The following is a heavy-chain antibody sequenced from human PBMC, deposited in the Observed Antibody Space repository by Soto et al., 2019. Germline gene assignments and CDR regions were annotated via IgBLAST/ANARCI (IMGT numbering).Heavy chain of an antibody. V-gene: IGHV1-24*01. CDR1: GYTFSSYD. CDR2: FDPGDGET. D-gene: IGHD3-9*01. Sequence: ASVKVSCKASGYTFSSYDINWVRQAPGKGLEWMGGFDPGDGETIYAQKFQGRVTMTEDTSTDTAYMELSSLRSEDTAVYYCATAEYILTGYRPLWYWGQGTLVTVSS. CDR3: ATAEYILTGYRPLWY. J-gene: IGHJ4*02.